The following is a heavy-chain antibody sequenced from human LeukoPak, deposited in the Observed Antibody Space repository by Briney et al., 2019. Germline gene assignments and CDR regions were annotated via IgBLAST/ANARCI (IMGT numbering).Heavy chain of an antibody. Sequence: GGSLRLSCAASGFTVSSNYMSWVRQAPGKGLEWVSVIYSGENTYYADSVKGRFTISRNKSKNTVYLQMNSLRAEDTAVYYCARSYGSGTLAGLNVWGTGTTVTVSS. D-gene: IGHD3-10*01. CDR2: IYSGENT. CDR3: ARSYGSGTLAGLNV. J-gene: IGHJ6*04. CDR1: GFTVSSNY. V-gene: IGHV3-53*01.